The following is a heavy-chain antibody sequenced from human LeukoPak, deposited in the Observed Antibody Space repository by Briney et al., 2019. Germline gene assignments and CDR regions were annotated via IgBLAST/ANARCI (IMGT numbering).Heavy chain of an antibody. CDR2: IYSGGST. V-gene: IGHV3-53*01. D-gene: IGHD3-3*01. Sequence: PGGSLRLSCAASGFTFSSNYMSWVRQAPGKGLEWVSVIYSGGSTYYADSVKGRFTISRDNSKNTLYLQMNSLRAEDTAVYCCARVLVEWLFVWFDPWGQGTLVTVSS. CDR1: GFTFSSNY. CDR3: ARVLVEWLFVWFDP. J-gene: IGHJ5*02.